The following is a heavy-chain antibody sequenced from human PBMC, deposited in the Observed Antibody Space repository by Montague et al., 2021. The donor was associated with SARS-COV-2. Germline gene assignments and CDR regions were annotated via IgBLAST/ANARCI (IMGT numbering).Heavy chain of an antibody. D-gene: IGHD5-12*01. Sequence: SETLSLTCTISGGSISSSSYYWGWIRQPPGKGLEWIGSIYYSGSTYYNPSLESRVTISVDTSKNHFSLKPSSVTAADTAVYYCARRGRKLLPVATTIGGFDIWGQGTMVTVSS. CDR2: IYYSGST. V-gene: IGHV4-39*02. CDR3: ARRGRKLLPVATTIGGFDI. J-gene: IGHJ3*02. CDR1: GGSISSSSYY.